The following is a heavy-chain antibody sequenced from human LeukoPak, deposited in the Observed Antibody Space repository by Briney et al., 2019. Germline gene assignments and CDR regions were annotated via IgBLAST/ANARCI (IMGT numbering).Heavy chain of an antibody. Sequence: SETLSLTCTVSGGSISSYYWSWIRQPPGKGLEWIGSIYYSGSTYYNPSLKSRVTISVDTSKNQFSLKLSSVTAADTAVYYCATYSGTYKNWFDPWGQGTLVTVSS. J-gene: IGHJ5*02. CDR1: GGSISSYY. V-gene: IGHV4-59*01. CDR3: ATYSGTYKNWFDP. CDR2: IYYSGST. D-gene: IGHD1-26*01.